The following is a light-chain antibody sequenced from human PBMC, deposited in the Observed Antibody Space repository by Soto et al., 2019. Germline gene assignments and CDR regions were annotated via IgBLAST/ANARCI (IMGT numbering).Light chain of an antibody. Sequence: DIQINKWRCTMLASVSDTGTMTCWASQSISSWLAWYQQKPGTAPKLLIYKASTLQSGVPSRFSGSGSGTEFTLTISSLQPDDSATYYCQQYNDNWTFGQGTK. CDR2: KAS. J-gene: IGKJ1*01. V-gene: IGKV1-5*03. CDR1: QSISSW. CDR3: QQYNDNWT.